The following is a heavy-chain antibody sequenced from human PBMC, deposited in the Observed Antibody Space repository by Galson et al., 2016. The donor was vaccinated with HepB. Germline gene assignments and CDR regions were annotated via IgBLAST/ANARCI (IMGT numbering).Heavy chain of an antibody. CDR1: GFVFSNYG. V-gene: IGHV3-30*18. Sequence: SLRLSCAASGFVFSNYGMHWVRQAPGKGLEWVAGLSYNGFNQHYPDSLMGRFTVSRDNSKSIMYLQMDSLRPDDTAVYYCTKQVAEGGLGDTWGQGTVVTVSS. CDR3: TKQVAEGGLGDT. CDR2: LSYNGFNQ. J-gene: IGHJ5*02. D-gene: IGHD2-15*01.